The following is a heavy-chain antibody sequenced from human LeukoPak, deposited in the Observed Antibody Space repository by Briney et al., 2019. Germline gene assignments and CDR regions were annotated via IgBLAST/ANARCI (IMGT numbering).Heavy chain of an antibody. CDR3: ARQRAGHAFDI. J-gene: IGHJ3*02. Sequence: GGSLRLSCAASGFTFSSYGMHWVRQAPGKGLEWVAVISYDGSNKYYADSVKGRFTISRDKSKNTLYLQMNSLRAEDTAVYYCARQRAGHAFDIWGQGTMVTVSS. CDR1: GFTFSSYG. V-gene: IGHV3-30*03. CDR2: ISYDGSNK.